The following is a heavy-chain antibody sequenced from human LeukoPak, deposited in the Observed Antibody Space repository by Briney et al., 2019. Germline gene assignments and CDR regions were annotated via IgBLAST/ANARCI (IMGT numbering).Heavy chain of an antibody. CDR2: ISSSSSYI. V-gene: IGHV3-21*01. J-gene: IGHJ6*02. CDR1: GFTFSSYA. Sequence: GGSLRLSCAASGFTFSSYAMHWVRQAPGKGLEWVSSISSSSSYIYYADSVKGRFTISRDNAKNSLYLQMNSLRAEDTAVYYCARYCSGGSCYWTSSYYYGMDVWGQGTTVTVFS. CDR3: ARYCSGGSCYWTSSYYYGMDV. D-gene: IGHD2-15*01.